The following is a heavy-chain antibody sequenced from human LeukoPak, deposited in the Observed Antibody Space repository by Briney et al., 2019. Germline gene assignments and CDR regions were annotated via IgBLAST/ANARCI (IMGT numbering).Heavy chain of an antibody. Sequence: GGSLRLSCAASGFTFSAFAMTWVRQAPGKGLEWVSTITDDGYNTYSADSVRGRITFSRDNSKNTLSLQLRSLRAEDTAVYYCAKDLSYTSGASDHWGQGTLVTVSS. CDR1: GFTFSAFA. J-gene: IGHJ4*02. D-gene: IGHD6-19*01. V-gene: IGHV3-23*01. CDR2: ITDDGYNT. CDR3: AKDLSYTSGASDH.